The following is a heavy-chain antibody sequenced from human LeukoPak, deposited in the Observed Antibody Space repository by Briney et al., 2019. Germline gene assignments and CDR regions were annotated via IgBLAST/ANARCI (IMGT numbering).Heavy chain of an antibody. D-gene: IGHD6-19*01. CDR2: ISGSGGST. J-gene: IGHJ4*02. V-gene: IGHV3-23*01. CDR1: GFTFSSYA. CDR3: AKDPDSYSSGWYYFDX. Sequence: GGSLRLSCAASGFTFSSYAMSWVRQAPGKGLEWVSAISGSGGSTYYADSVKGRFTISRDNSKNTLYLQMNSLRAEDTAVYYCAKDPDSYSSGWYYFDXXXQGTXVTVSS.